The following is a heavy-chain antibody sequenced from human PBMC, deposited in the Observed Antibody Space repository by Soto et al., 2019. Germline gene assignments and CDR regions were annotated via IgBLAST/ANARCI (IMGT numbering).Heavy chain of an antibody. D-gene: IGHD6-19*01. J-gene: IGHJ4*02. Sequence: ASVKVSCKASGGTFSSYAISWVRQAPGQGLEWMGGIIPIFGTANYAQKFQGRVTITADESTSTAYMELSSLRSEDTAVYYCARDRGSSPIAVAGASLDYWGQGTLVTVSS. CDR2: IIPIFGTA. V-gene: IGHV1-69*13. CDR1: GGTFSSYA. CDR3: ARDRGSSPIAVAGASLDY.